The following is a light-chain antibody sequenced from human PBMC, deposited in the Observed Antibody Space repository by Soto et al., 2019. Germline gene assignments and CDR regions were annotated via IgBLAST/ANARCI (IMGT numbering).Light chain of an antibody. Sequence: DIQMTQSPSSLSASVGDRVTITCRASQGISNYLAWYQQKPGKVPKLLIYAASTLQSGVQSRFSGSGSGTECTLTISSLQPEDVATYYCQKYNSAPPWTFGQGTKVEIK. J-gene: IGKJ1*01. CDR1: QGISNY. V-gene: IGKV1-27*01. CDR2: AAS. CDR3: QKYNSAPPWT.